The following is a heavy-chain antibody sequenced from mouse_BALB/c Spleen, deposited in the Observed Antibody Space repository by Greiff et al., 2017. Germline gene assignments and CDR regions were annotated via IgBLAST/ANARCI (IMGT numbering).Heavy chain of an antibody. CDR2: ISDGGSYT. D-gene: IGHD2-3*01. V-gene: IGHV5-4*02. CDR1: GFTFSDYY. CDR3: ARGGYYYFDY. Sequence: EVQLQESGGGLVKPGGSLKLSCAASGFTFSDYYMYWVRQTPEKRLEWVATISDGGSYTYYPDSVKGRFTISRDNAKNNLYLQMSSLKSEDTAMYYCARGGYYYFDYWGQGTTLTVSS. J-gene: IGHJ2*01.